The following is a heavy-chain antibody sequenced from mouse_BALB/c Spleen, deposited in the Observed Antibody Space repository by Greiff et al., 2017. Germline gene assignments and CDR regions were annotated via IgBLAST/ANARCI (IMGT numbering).Heavy chain of an antibody. CDR3: ARARDYAMDY. J-gene: IGHJ4*01. Sequence: DVMLVESGGGLVKPGGSLKLSCAASGFTFSDYYMYWVRQIPEKRLEWVATISDGGSYTYYPDSVKGRFTISRDNAKNNLYLQMSSLKSEDTAMYYCARARDYAMDYWGQGTSVTVSS. V-gene: IGHV5-4*02. CDR1: GFTFSDYY. CDR2: ISDGGSYT.